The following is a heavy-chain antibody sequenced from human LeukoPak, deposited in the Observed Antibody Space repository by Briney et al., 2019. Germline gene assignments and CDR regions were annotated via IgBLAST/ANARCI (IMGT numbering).Heavy chain of an antibody. V-gene: IGHV3-15*07. J-gene: IGHJ4*02. Sequence: GGSLRLSCAASGFTFSETWMNWVRQAPGRGLEWVARIEDKRTRDTAYYGAPEKGRFTISRDDRKATIYLQMHSLKPEDTAVYYCTADLPSSSRWSNDRWGQGTLVTVSS. D-gene: IGHD6-13*01. CDR3: TADLPSSSRWSNDR. CDR2: IEDKRTRDTA. CDR1: GFTFSETW.